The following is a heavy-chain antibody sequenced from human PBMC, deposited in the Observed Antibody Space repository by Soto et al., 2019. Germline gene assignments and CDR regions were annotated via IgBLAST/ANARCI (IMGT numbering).Heavy chain of an antibody. CDR3: AREGRTGYSFGLDY. CDR1: GVSISSGGYY. J-gene: IGHJ4*02. D-gene: IGHD5-18*01. V-gene: IGHV4-31*03. Sequence: SETLSLTCPVSGVSISSGGYYWSWIRQHPGKGLEWIGYIYYSGSTYYNPSLKSRVTISVDTSKNQFSLELRSVTAADTAVYYCAREGRTGYSFGLDYWGLGTLVTVSS. CDR2: IYYSGST.